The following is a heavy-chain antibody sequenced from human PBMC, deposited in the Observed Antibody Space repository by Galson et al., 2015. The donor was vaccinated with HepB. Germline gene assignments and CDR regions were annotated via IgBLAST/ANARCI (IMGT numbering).Heavy chain of an antibody. CDR3: ARVMSGDYGHDMYYFDY. CDR1: GYTFTSYY. V-gene: IGHV1-46*03. J-gene: IGHJ4*02. Sequence: SVKVSCKASGYTFTSYYMHWVRQAPGQGLEWMGIINPSGGSTSYAQKFQGRVTMTRDTSTSTVYMELSSLRSEDTAVYYCARVMSGDYGHDMYYFDYWGQGTLVTVSS. CDR2: INPSGGST. D-gene: IGHD4-17*01.